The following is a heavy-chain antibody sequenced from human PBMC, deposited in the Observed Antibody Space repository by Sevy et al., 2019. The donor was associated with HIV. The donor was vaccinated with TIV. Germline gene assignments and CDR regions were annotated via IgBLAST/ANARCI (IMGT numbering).Heavy chain of an antibody. Sequence: GGSLRLSCVASGFTFSNYGMHWVRQAPGKGLEWVAVMSYDGRNKYYVDSVKGRFTISRDNSKNTLYLQMNSLRAEDTAVYYCAKTSVVGTSKLYYFDYWGQGTLVTVSS. CDR2: MSYDGRNK. CDR3: AKTSVVGTSKLYYFDY. CDR1: GFTFSNYG. V-gene: IGHV3-30*18. J-gene: IGHJ4*02. D-gene: IGHD6-19*01.